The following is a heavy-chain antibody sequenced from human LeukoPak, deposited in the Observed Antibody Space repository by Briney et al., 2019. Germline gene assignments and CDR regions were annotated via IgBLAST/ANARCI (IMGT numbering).Heavy chain of an antibody. CDR1: GFTFSDYW. J-gene: IGHJ4*02. Sequence: GGSLRLSCAASGFTFSDYWMHWIRGAPGKGLVWVARISDDGSETDYGDSVKGRFTFSRDNAKNTLYLQMNSLRAEDTAVYYCTRGGSWGSAYYFDNWGQGILVTVSS. V-gene: IGHV3-74*01. CDR3: TRGGSWGSAYYFDN. CDR2: ISDDGSET. D-gene: IGHD6-13*01.